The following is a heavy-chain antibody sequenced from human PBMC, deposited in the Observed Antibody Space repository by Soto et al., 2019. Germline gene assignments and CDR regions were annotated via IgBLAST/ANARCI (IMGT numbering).Heavy chain of an antibody. V-gene: IGHV1-18*01. CDR2: ISAYNGNT. J-gene: IGHJ4*02. D-gene: IGHD6-13*01. CDR3: ARGAWLRAAAGGEGY. Sequence: QVQLVQSGAEVKKPGASVKVSCKASGYTFTSCSISWVRQAPGQGLEWMGWISAYNGNTNYAQKLQGRVTMTTDTSTSIAYMELRSLRSDDTAVYYCARGAWLRAAAGGEGYWGQGTLVTVSS. CDR1: GYTFTSCS.